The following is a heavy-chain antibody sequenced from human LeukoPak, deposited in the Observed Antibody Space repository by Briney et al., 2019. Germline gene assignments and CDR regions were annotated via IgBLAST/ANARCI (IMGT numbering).Heavy chain of an antibody. Sequence: PSETLSLTCAVYGGSFSGYYWSWIRQPPGKGLEWIGEINHSGSTNYNPSLKSRVPISVDTSKNQFSLKLSSVTAADTAVYYCAREGPEYYYDSSPLWDYWGQGTLVTVSS. D-gene: IGHD3-22*01. V-gene: IGHV4-34*01. CDR1: GGSFSGYY. CDR3: AREGPEYYYDSSPLWDY. J-gene: IGHJ4*02. CDR2: INHSGST.